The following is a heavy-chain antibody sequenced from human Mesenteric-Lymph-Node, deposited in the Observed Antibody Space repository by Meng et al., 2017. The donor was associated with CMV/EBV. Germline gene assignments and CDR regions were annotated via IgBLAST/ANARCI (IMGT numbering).Heavy chain of an antibody. CDR2: INSDGSST. J-gene: IGHJ3*02. CDR1: GFTFSSYW. D-gene: IGHD3-22*01. V-gene: IGHV3-74*01. Sequence: GESLKISCAASGFTFSSYWMHWVRQAPGKGLVWVSRINSDGSSTSYADSVKGRFTISRDNAKNTLYLQMNSLGAEDTAVYYCAKDYYDSSGYYLRAGAFDIWGQGTMVTVSS. CDR3: AKDYYDSSGYYLRAGAFDI.